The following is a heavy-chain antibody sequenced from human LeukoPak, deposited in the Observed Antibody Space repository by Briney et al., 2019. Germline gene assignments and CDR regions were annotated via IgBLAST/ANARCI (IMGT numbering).Heavy chain of an antibody. CDR3: ARNTGYCSGGSCANFDY. Sequence: GGSLRLSCEASGFTFRSYWMHWVRQAPGKGLVWVSRINGDGSSTSYADSVKGRFTISRDNAKNTLYLQMNSLRAEDTAVYYCARNTGYCSGGSCANFDYWGQGTLVTVSS. V-gene: IGHV3-74*01. CDR2: INGDGSST. D-gene: IGHD2-15*01. CDR1: GFTFRSYW. J-gene: IGHJ4*02.